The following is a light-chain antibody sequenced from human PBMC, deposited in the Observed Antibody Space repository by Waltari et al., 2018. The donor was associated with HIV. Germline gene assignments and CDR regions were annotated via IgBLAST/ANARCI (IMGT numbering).Light chain of an antibody. CDR3: ATWDDNLNGVI. CDR1: SSNIGSNV. Sequence: QSVLTQPPSASGTPGHRVTISCSGSSSNIGSNVVFWYQQLPGAAPKLLMYRNNQRPSGVPDRIAGSKSGTSASLAISGLRSEDVAAYFCATWDDNLNGVIFGGGTKLTVL. J-gene: IGLJ2*01. V-gene: IGLV1-47*01. CDR2: RNN.